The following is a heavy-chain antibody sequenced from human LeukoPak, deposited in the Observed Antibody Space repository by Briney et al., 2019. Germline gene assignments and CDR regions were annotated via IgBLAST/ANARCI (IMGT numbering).Heavy chain of an antibody. V-gene: IGHV1-18*01. CDR1: GYTFTSYG. D-gene: IGHD6-19*01. J-gene: IGHJ4*02. Sequence: GAPVRVSCKASGYTFTSYGIRWVRQAPGQGLEWMGWISAYNGNTNYAQKLQGRVTMTTDTSTSTACMELGSLRSDDAAVCYCAKVGWLVRGYFDYWGQGTLVTVSS. CDR3: AKVGWLVRGYFDY. CDR2: ISAYNGNT.